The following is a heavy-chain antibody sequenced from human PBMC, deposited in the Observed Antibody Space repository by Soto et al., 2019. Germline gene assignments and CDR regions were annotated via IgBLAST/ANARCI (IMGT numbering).Heavy chain of an antibody. Sequence: QVQLVQSGAEVKKPGASVKVSCKASGYTFTSYGISWVRQAPGQGLEWMGWISAYNGNTNYAQKLQGRVTMTTDTSTSTAYMELWSLRSDDTAVYYCARDFDGRITMVRGASYYYYGMVVWGQGTTVTVSS. CDR2: ISAYNGNT. CDR1: GYTFTSYG. J-gene: IGHJ6*02. D-gene: IGHD3-10*01. V-gene: IGHV1-18*01. CDR3: ARDFDGRITMVRGASYYYYGMVV.